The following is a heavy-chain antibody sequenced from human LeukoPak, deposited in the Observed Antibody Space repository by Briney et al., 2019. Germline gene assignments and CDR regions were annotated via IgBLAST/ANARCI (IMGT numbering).Heavy chain of an antibody. V-gene: IGHV1-8*01. CDR3: ARGRYYGSGSRHDPNGY. Sequence: GASVKVSCKASGYTFASYDINWVRQATGQGLEWMGWLNPNSGNTGYAPKFRGRVTMTRNTSISTAYMELSSLRSEDTAVYYCARGRYYGSGSRHDPNGYWGQGTLVTVSS. CDR2: LNPNSGNT. J-gene: IGHJ4*02. CDR1: GYTFASYD. D-gene: IGHD3-10*01.